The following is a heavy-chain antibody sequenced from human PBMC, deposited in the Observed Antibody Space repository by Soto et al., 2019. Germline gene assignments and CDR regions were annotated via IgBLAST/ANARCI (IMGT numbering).Heavy chain of an antibody. CDR2: LSGSGTST. J-gene: IGHJ4*02. CDR3: AKATTNGGWFNPFDS. Sequence: VQLLESGGGLVQPGGSLRLSCAASGFSFVNYAMNWVRQAPGKGLEWVSGLSGSGTSTYYADSVKGRFTISRDNSRDTPFLQMNSLTADDTAVYYCAKATTNGGWFNPFDSWGQGALVTVSS. D-gene: IGHD6-19*01. V-gene: IGHV3-23*01. CDR1: GFSFVNYA.